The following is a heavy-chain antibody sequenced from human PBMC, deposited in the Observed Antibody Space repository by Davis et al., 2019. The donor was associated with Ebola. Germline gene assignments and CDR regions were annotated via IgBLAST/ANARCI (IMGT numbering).Heavy chain of an antibody. Sequence: GESLKISCAASGFTFSDYYMGWIRQAPGKGLECLSYISYSGNNIYDADSVKGRFTVSRDNAGNSLFLQMNSLRAEDTAVYYCVRAPYSSGRYGIDYWGQGTLVTVSS. CDR1: GFTFSDYY. D-gene: IGHD6-19*01. CDR3: VRAPYSSGRYGIDY. V-gene: IGHV3-11*01. J-gene: IGHJ4*02. CDR2: ISYSGNNI.